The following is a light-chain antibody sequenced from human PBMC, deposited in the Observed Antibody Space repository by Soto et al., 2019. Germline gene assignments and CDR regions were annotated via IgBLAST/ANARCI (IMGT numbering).Light chain of an antibody. J-gene: IGKJ3*01. CDR1: QGIGNY. CDR3: QKYNSAGFT. CDR2: AAS. V-gene: IGKV1-27*01. Sequence: IQMTQSPSSLSASVGDRVTITCRASQGIGNYLAWYQQKPGKVPKLLIYAASTLQSGVPSRFSGSGSGTDFTLTISSLQPEDVATYYCQKYNSAGFTFGPGTKVDIK.